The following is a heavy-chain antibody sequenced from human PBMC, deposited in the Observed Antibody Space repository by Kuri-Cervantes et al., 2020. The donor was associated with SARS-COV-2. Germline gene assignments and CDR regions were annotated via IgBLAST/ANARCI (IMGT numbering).Heavy chain of an antibody. Sequence: GESLKISCAASGFTFSSYNMNWVRQAPGKGLEWVSSISSSSSDIYYADSVKGRFTISRDNAKNSLYLQMNSLRPEDTAVYYCARGYDFWNGYYDYWGQGTLVTVSS. D-gene: IGHD3/OR15-3a*01. J-gene: IGHJ4*02. CDR1: GFTFSSYN. V-gene: IGHV3-21*04. CDR3: ARGYDFWNGYYDY. CDR2: ISSSSSDI.